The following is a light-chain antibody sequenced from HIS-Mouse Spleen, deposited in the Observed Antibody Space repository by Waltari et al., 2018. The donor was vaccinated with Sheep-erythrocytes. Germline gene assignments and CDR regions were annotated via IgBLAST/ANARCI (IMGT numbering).Light chain of an antibody. J-gene: IGLJ3*02. Sequence: QSALTQPASVSGSPGQSITISCTGTNSDVGSYNLVSWYQQRPGKAPKLMIYEGSKRPSGVSNRFSGSKSGNTASLTISGLQAEDEADYYCCSYAGSSTPWVFGGGTKLTVL. CDR3: CSYAGSSTPWV. V-gene: IGLV2-23*01. CDR2: EGS. CDR1: NSDVGSYNL.